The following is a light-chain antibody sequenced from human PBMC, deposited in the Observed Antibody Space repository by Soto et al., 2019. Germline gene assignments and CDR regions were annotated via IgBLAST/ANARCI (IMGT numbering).Light chain of an antibody. V-gene: IGKV3-15*01. CDR1: QPIGTN. CDR3: QHYDRWPPT. CDR2: DAS. Sequence: EVVMTQSPATLSVSPGERATLSSRASQPIGTNLGWYQQKPGQAPRLLIYDASIRDTGIPARFSGSGSGTEFTLTISSLQSEDFAVYYCQHYDRWPPTFGQGTRVEIK. J-gene: IGKJ1*01.